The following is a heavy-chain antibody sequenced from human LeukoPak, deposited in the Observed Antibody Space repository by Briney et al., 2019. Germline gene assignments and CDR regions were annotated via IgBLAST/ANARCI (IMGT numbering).Heavy chain of an antibody. V-gene: IGHV3-74*01. D-gene: IGHD4-23*01. J-gene: IGHJ4*02. CDR3: ARDLDYGGYSNFDY. Sequence: SGGSLRLSCAASGFTFSSYWMHWVRQASGKGLVWVSRIKSAGSSIRYADSVKGRFTISRDNAKNTLYLQMNSLRAEDTAIYYCARDLDYGGYSNFDYWGQGTLVTVSS. CDR1: GFTFSSYW. CDR2: IKSAGSSI.